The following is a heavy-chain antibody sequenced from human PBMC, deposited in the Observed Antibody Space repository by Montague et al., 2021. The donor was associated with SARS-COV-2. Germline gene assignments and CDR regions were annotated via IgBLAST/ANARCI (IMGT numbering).Heavy chain of an antibody. V-gene: IGHV4-34*01. J-gene: IGHJ6*02. Sequence: SETLSLTCAVYGGSFSGYYWSWIRQPPGKGLEWIGEINHRGSTNYNPSFKSRVTISVDTSKNQFSLKLSSVTAADTAVYYCARVRYYGSGTSLGMDVWGQGTTVTVSS. CDR2: INHRGST. CDR3: ARVRYYGSGTSLGMDV. D-gene: IGHD3-10*01. CDR1: GGSFSGYY.